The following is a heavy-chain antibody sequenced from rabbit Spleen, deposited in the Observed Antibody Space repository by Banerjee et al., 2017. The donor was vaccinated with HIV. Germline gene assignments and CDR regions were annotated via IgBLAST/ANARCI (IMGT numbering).Heavy chain of an antibody. CDR2: IYPDGSGST. CDR1: GFSFSSSYY. CDR3: ARGSAAMTMMITGFYLNL. Sequence: QEQLKESGGDMVKPGASLTLTCTASGFSFSSSYYICWVRQAPGKGPEWIGCIYPDGSGSTAYANWAKGRFTISKASSATVTLQMTSLTAADTATYFCARGSAAMTMMITGFYLNLWGQGTLVTVS. V-gene: IGHV1S45*01. J-gene: IGHJ4*01. D-gene: IGHD2-1*01.